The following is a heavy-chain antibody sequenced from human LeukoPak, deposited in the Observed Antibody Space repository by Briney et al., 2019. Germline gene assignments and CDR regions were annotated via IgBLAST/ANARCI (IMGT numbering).Heavy chain of an antibody. D-gene: IGHD4-11*01. CDR2: IKQGGSEK. Sequence: LPGGSLRLSGAASGFIFNNYWMSWVRQAPGKGLEWVANIKQGGSEKYYVDSVKGRFTISRDSAKNSVYLQMNSLRAEDTAVYYCARDAYRDRYFDFWGQGSLVTVSS. CDR3: ARDAYRDRYFDF. V-gene: IGHV3-7*01. J-gene: IGHJ4*02. CDR1: GFIFNNYW.